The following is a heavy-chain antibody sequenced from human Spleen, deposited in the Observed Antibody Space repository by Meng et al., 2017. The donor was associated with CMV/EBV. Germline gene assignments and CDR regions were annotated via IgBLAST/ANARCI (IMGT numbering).Heavy chain of an antibody. D-gene: IGHD3-22*01. CDR1: GFTFSGND. CDR3: ASLTSMIVVEDEDY. CDR2: IGTAGDT. Sequence: GESLKISCAASGFTFSGNDMHWVRQTTGKGLEWVSAIGTAGDTYYPGSVKGRFTMSRDNSKNTLYLQMNSLRPEDTAVYYCASLTSMIVVEDEDYWGQGTLVTVSS. V-gene: IGHV3-13*01. J-gene: IGHJ4*02.